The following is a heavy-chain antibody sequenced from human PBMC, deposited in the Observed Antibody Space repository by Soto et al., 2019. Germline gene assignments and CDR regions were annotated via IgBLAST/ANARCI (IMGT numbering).Heavy chain of an antibody. Sequence: GASLKISCKGSGYSFTSYWIGWVRQMPGKCLEWMGIIYPGDSDTRYSPSFQGQVTISADKSISTAYLQWSSLKASDTAMYYCARTSAAGKYYYGMDVWGQGTTVTVSS. V-gene: IGHV5-51*01. CDR3: ARTSAAGKYYYGMDV. CDR1: GYSFTSYW. CDR2: IYPGDSDT. J-gene: IGHJ6*02. D-gene: IGHD6-13*01.